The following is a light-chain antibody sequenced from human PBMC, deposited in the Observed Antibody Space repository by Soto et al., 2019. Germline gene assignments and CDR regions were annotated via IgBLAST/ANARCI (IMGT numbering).Light chain of an antibody. CDR1: SGHSSYA. Sequence: QLVLTQSPSASASLGASVKLTCTLDSGHSSYAIAWHQQQPEKGPRFLMKVNSDGSHTKGDGIPDRFSGSGSGAERYLTISSLQSQDEADYYCQTWGTGIAVFGGGTQLTVL. V-gene: IGLV4-69*01. CDR3: QTWGTGIAV. CDR2: VNSDGSH. J-gene: IGLJ7*01.